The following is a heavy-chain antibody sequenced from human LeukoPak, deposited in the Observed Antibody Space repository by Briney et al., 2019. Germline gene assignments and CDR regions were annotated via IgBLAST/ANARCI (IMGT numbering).Heavy chain of an antibody. CDR3: AKGTKAAMVNFDN. CDR2: ISGSDGST. J-gene: IGHJ4*02. D-gene: IGHD5-18*01. Sequence: GGSLRLSCAASGFTFSSYAMSWVRQPPGKGLEWASAISGSDGSTYYADSVKGRFTISRDNSKNTLYLQMNSLRAEDTAVYYCAKGTKAAMVNFDNWGQGTLITVSS. V-gene: IGHV3-23*01. CDR1: GFTFSSYA.